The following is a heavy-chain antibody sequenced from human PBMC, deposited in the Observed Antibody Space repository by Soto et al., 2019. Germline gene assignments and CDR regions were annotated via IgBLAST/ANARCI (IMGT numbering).Heavy chain of an antibody. V-gene: IGHV3-48*02. CDR2: IRIDSDTV. D-gene: IGHD3-10*01. CDR3: ARLYYYYV. Sequence: QLVESGGGLVQPGGSLRLACRSSGFTFSTYSMNWVRQAPGKWLEWISDIRIDSDTVHYADSVKGRFTISRDDAENSLYLHMNSLRDEDTATYDCARLYYYYVWGQGTTVTVSS. CDR1: GFTFSTYS. J-gene: IGHJ6*02.